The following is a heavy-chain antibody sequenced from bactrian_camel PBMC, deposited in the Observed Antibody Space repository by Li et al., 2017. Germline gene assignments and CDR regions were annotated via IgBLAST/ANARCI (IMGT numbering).Heavy chain of an antibody. CDR1: AITYGNY. Sequence: VQLVESGGGSVQAGGSLRLSCVTSAITYGNYMGWFRQAPGKEREGVVVIDSDDITSYTDSVKGRFTISKDNAKNTLHLQMNSLNPEDTAMYYCAAEIKPPGFVIGTQCPLVESEYNYWGQGTQVTVS. CDR2: IDSDDIT. CDR3: AAEIKPPGFVIGTQCPLVESEYNY. J-gene: IGHJ4*01. D-gene: IGHD2*01. V-gene: IGHV3S55*01.